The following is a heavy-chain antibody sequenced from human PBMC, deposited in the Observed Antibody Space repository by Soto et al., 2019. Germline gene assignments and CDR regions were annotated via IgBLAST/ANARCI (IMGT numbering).Heavy chain of an antibody. CDR2: IYSGGST. CDR1: GFTVSSNY. V-gene: IGHV3-53*01. Sequence: VGSLRLSCAASGFTVSSNYMSWVRQAPGKGLEWVSVIYSGGSTYYADSVKGRFTISRDNSKNTLYLQMNSLRAEDTAVYYCAREVSNWFDPWGQGTLVTVSS. J-gene: IGHJ5*02. CDR3: AREVSNWFDP.